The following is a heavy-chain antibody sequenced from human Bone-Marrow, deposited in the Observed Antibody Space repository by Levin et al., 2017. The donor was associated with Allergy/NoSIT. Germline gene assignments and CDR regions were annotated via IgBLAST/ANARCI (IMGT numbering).Heavy chain of an antibody. D-gene: IGHD1-20*01. Sequence: GASVKVSCAASGFTLSSYSIHWVRQAPGKGLEWVAVIWTDGTTKYYAESVKGRFTISRDNSKNTVYVQMDSLKVEDTAVYHCARDKLTGNSIEAFDVWGQGTMVTVSS. CDR3: ARDKLTGNSIEAFDV. J-gene: IGHJ3*01. V-gene: IGHV3-30-3*01. CDR2: IWTDGTTK. CDR1: GFTLSSYS.